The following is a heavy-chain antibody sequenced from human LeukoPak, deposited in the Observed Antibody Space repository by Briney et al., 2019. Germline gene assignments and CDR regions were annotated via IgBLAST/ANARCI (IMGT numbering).Heavy chain of an antibody. V-gene: IGHV1-2*02. J-gene: IGHJ3*02. D-gene: IGHD3-3*01. CDR1: GYTFTGYY. CDR2: INPNSGGT. Sequence: ASVKVSCKASGYTFTGYYMHWVRQAPGQGLEWMGWINPNSGGTNYAQKFQGRVTMTRDTSISTAYMELSRLRSDDTAVYYCARDPYDFWNGYYFQRHHDAFDIWGQGTMVTVSS. CDR3: ARDPYDFWNGYYFQRHHDAFDI.